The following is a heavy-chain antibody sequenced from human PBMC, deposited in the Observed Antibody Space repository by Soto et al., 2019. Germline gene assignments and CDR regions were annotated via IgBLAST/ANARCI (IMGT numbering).Heavy chain of an antibody. V-gene: IGHV4-59*08. D-gene: IGHD2-8*01. CDR3: ARQIIGYCTNGVCYTHWFDP. J-gene: IGHJ5*02. Sequence: SETLSLTCTVSGGSISSYYWSWIRQPPGKGLEWIGYIYYSGSTNYNPSLKSRVTISVDTSKNQFSLKLSSVTAADTAVYYCARQIIGYCTNGVCYTHWFDPWGQGTLVTVSS. CDR2: IYYSGST. CDR1: GGSISSYY.